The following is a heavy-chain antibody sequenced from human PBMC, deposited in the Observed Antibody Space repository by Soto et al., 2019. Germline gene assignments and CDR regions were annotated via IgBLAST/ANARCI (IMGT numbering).Heavy chain of an antibody. CDR2: IIPIFGTA. CDR3: ARQRDGDGYNWDYYGMDV. V-gene: IGHV1-69*06. J-gene: IGHJ6*02. CDR1: GGTFSSYA. Sequence: GASVKVSCKASGGTFSSYAISWVRQAPGQGLEWMGGIIPIFGTANYAQKFQGRVTITADKPTSTAYMELSSLRSEDTAVYYCARQRDGDGYNWDYYGMDVWGQGTTVTVSS. D-gene: IGHD5-12*01.